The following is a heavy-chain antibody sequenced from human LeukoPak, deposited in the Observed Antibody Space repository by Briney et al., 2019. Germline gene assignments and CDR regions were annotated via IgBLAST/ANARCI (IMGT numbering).Heavy chain of an antibody. CDR2: ISSSSSYI. Sequence: GGSLRLSCAASGFTFSSYSMNWVRQAPGKGLEWVSSISSSSSYIYYADSVKGRFTISRDNVKNSLYLQMNSLRAEDTAVYYCARNGGYDFWFDYWGQGTLVTVSS. CDR3: ARNGGYDFWFDY. CDR1: GFTFSSYS. V-gene: IGHV3-21*01. J-gene: IGHJ4*02. D-gene: IGHD3-3*01.